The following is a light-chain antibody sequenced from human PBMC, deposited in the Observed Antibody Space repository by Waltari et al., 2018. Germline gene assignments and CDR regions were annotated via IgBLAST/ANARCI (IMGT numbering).Light chain of an antibody. J-gene: IGLJ2*01. Sequence: SALTQPASVSGSPGPSITLSCPGTRSDIGIYNYFSWYQQYPGKAPKLMIYDVTKRPSGVSDRFSGSKSGNTASLTISGLQAEDEADYYCCSYAGSSSLVFGGGTKLTVL. CDR1: RSDIGIYNY. V-gene: IGLV2-23*02. CDR2: DVT. CDR3: CSYAGSSSLV.